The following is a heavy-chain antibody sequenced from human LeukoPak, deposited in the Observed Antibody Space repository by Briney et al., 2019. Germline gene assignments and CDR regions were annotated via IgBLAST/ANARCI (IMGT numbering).Heavy chain of an antibody. D-gene: IGHD1-1*01. CDR2: ISDSSGTI. CDR1: GFMFSSSS. CDR3: ARAEVRLRGFDY. V-gene: IGHV3-48*01. J-gene: IGHJ4*02. Sequence: GGSLRLSCAASGFMFSSSSMGWVRQAPGKGLQWVSYISDSSGTIYYADSVKGRFTISRGNAKNSLYLQMNSLRGEDTAVYYCARAEVRLRGFDYWGQGTLATVSS.